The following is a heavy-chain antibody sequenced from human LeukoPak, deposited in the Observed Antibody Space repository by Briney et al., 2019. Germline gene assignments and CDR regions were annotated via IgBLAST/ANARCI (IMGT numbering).Heavy chain of an antibody. J-gene: IGHJ5*02. V-gene: IGHV3-23*01. CDR1: GFTFSSYA. Sequence: GGSLRLSCAASGFTFSSYAMSWVRQAPGKGLEWVSAISGSGGSTYYADSVKGRFTISRDNSKNTLYLQTNSLRAEDTAVYYCANGIAFGELMVRPWNHWGQGTLVTVSS. CDR3: ANGIAFGELMVRPWNH. CDR2: ISGSGGST. D-gene: IGHD3-10*01.